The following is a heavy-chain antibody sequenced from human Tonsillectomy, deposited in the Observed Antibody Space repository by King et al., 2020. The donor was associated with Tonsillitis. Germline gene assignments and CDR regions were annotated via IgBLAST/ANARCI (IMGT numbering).Heavy chain of an antibody. V-gene: IGHV4-59*01. CDR2: IYYSGST. Sequence: VQLQESGPGLVKPSETLSLTCNVSGGSIRSYYWSWIRQSPGKGLEWIGYIYYSGSTNYNPSLESRVTISVDTSKNQLSLKLTSVTATDTAVYYCARHVGASRAFNVWGPGTMVTVSS. CDR1: GGSIRSYY. CDR3: ARHVGASRAFNV. J-gene: IGHJ3*01. D-gene: IGHD3-3*01.